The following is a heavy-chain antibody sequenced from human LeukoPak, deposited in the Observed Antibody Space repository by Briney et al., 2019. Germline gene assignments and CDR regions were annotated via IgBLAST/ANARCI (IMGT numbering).Heavy chain of an antibody. J-gene: IGHJ4*02. CDR1: GFTFSSHA. D-gene: IGHD2-15*01. Sequence: GGSLRLSCAASGFTFSSHAMSWVRQAPGKGLEWVSGISGGGGSTYYADSVKGRFTISRDNSKNTLYLQMNSLRAEDTAVYYCAKVGESGGVWKYYFDYWGQGTLVTVSS. V-gene: IGHV3-23*01. CDR3: AKVGESGGVWKYYFDY. CDR2: ISGGGGST.